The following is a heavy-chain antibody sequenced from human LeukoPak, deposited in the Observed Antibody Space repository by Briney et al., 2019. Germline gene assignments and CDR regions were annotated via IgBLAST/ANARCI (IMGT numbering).Heavy chain of an antibody. V-gene: IGHV1-3*01. D-gene: IGHD4-23*01. CDR2: FNPGNGDT. CDR1: GYTFTGYY. CDR3: SRDRWHCRVNCDSVYYYGLDV. J-gene: IGHJ6*02. Sequence: ASVKVSCKASGYTFTGYYMHWVRQAPGQRLEWLGWFNPGNGDTRYSQRFQGRVTITSDASATTAYMELHSLTAEDTAVYYCSRDRWHCRVNCDSVYYYGLDVWGQGTTVTVSS.